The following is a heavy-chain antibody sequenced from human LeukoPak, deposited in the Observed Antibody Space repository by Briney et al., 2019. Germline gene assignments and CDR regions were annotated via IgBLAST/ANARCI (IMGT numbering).Heavy chain of an antibody. D-gene: IGHD3-3*01. CDR3: TRAAMEWLFVNWFDP. Sequence: GGSLRLSCTASGFTFGDYAMSWFRQAPGKGLEWVGFIRSKAYGGTTEYAASVKGRFTISRDDPKSIAYLQMNSLKTEDTAVYYCTRAAMEWLFVNWFDPWGQGTLVTVSS. CDR2: IRSKAYGGTT. V-gene: IGHV3-49*03. J-gene: IGHJ5*02. CDR1: GFTFGDYA.